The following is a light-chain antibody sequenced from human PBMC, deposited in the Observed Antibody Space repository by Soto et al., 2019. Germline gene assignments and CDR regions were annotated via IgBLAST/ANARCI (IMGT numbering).Light chain of an antibody. CDR1: KNDIGLYDF. CDR3: KSYAGSNTYV. J-gene: IGLJ1*01. CDR2: EVV. Sequence: QSVLTQPPPASGSPGQSVTISCTGTKNDIGLYDFVSWYQHHPGKAPRLIIYEVVQRPSGVPDRFSGSKSGNTASLTVSGLQAAGEADYFCKSYAGSNTYVFGSGTKATVL. V-gene: IGLV2-8*01.